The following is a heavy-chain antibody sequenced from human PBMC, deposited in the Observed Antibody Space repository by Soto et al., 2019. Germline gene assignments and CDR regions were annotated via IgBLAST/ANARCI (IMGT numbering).Heavy chain of an antibody. V-gene: IGHV6-1*01. CDR3: ARGTIVVVPAAMSSYYYYGMDV. D-gene: IGHD2-2*01. J-gene: IGHJ6*02. CDR1: GDSVSSNSAA. Sequence: QVQLQQSGPGLVKPSQTLSLTCAISGDSVSSNSAAWNWIRQSPSRGLEWLGRTYYRSKWYNDYAVSVKSRITINPDTSKNQFSLQLNSVTPEDTAVYYCARGTIVVVPAAMSSYYYYGMDVWGQGTTVTVSS. CDR2: TYYRSKWYN.